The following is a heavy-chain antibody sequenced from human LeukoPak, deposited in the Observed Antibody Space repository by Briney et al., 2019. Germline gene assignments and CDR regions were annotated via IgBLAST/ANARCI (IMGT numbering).Heavy chain of an antibody. Sequence: ASVKVSCKASGYTFTSYGISWVRQAPGQGLEWMGWISAYNGNINYAQKLQGRVTMTTDTSTSTAYMELRSLRSDDTAVYYCAGSLRDYGDHEGAFDIWGQGTMVTVSS. CDR2: ISAYNGNI. CDR1: GYTFTSYG. V-gene: IGHV1-18*01. CDR3: AGSLRDYGDHEGAFDI. J-gene: IGHJ3*02. D-gene: IGHD4-17*01.